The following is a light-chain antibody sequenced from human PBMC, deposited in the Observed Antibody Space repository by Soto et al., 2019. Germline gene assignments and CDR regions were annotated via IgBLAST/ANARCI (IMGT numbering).Light chain of an antibody. CDR2: GVS. Sequence: EIVMTQSPATLSVSPGERASLSCRASQSVTSDLAWYQQKPGHAPRLLIYGVSTRATGIPARFSGSGSGTEFTLTISNLQSEDFAVYYCQQYNKWPLTFGGGTKVEIE. CDR3: QQYNKWPLT. V-gene: IGKV3-15*01. J-gene: IGKJ4*01. CDR1: QSVTSD.